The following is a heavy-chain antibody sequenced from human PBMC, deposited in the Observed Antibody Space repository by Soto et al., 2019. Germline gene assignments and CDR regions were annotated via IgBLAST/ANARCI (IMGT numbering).Heavy chain of an antibody. V-gene: IGHV1-69*01. Sequence: QVQLVQSGAEVKKPGSSVKVSCKASGGTFSSYAISWVRQAPGQGLEWMGGIIPIFGTANYAQKFQGRVTITADESTSTAYMELSSLRSEDTAVYYCARGEGGTTVTIYYYYGMDVWDQGTTVTVSS. CDR2: IIPIFGTA. CDR3: ARGEGGTTVTIYYYYGMDV. J-gene: IGHJ6*02. CDR1: GGTFSSYA. D-gene: IGHD4-4*01.